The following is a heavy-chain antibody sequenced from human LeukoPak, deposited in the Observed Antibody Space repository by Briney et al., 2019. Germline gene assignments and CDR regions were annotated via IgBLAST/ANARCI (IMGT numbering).Heavy chain of an antibody. Sequence: AGGSLRLSCAASGFTFSSHEMNWVRQAPGKGLEWISHITTSGSKTYYADSVKGRFTISRDNAKSSLYLQMNSLRAGDTAVYYCAKDRAGEAATDYWGQGTLVTVSS. CDR3: AKDRAGEAATDY. CDR1: GFTFSSHE. J-gene: IGHJ4*02. V-gene: IGHV3-48*03. CDR2: ITTSGSKT. D-gene: IGHD6-25*01.